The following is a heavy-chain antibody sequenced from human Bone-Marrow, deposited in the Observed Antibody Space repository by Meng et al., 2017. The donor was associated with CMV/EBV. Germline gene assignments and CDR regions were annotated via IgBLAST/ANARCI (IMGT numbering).Heavy chain of an antibody. CDR2: IYSGGST. D-gene: IGHD3-16*01. CDR1: GFTVSSNY. J-gene: IGHJ6*02. V-gene: IGHV3-53*01. CDR3: AGMGDEYYYYGMDV. Sequence: GESLKISCAASGFTVSSNYMSWVRQAPGKGLEWVSVIYSGGSTYYADSVKGRFTISRDNSKNTLYLQMNSLRAEDTAVYYCAGMGDEYYYYGMDVWVQGTTVTVSS.